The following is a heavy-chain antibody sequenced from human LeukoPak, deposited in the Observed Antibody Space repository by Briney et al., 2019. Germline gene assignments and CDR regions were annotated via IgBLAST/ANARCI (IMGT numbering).Heavy chain of an antibody. D-gene: IGHD2-15*01. CDR3: ARGLRIVAVVVAATLGYAQH. CDR2: IYHSGTT. Sequence: SATLSLTCTVSGYSINSAYYWGWIRQPPGKELEWIGSIYHSGTTSYNPSLKSRVTISLDTSKNQFSLRLSSVTAADTAVYYCARGLRIVAVVVAATLGYAQHWGQGTLVTVSS. V-gene: IGHV4-38-2*02. CDR1: GYSINSAYY. J-gene: IGHJ1*01.